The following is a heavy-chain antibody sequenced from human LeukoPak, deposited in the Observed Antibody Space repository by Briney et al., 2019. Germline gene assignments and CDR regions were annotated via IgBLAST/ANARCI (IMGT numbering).Heavy chain of an antibody. J-gene: IGHJ6*02. CDR1: DVSISNYY. D-gene: IGHD4-17*01. CDR3: ARQTTVTTYYYYYYGMDV. V-gene: IGHV4-59*01. CDR2: IYYSGST. Sequence: SETLSLTCTVSDVSISNYYWTWIRQPAGKGLEWIGYIYYSGSTNYNPSLKSRVTISVDTSKNQFSLKLSSVTAADTAVYYCARQTTVTTYYYYYYGMDVWGQGTTVTVSS.